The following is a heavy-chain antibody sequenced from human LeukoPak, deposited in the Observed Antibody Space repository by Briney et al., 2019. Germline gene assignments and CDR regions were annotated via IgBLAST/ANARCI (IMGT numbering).Heavy chain of an antibody. V-gene: IGHV3-7*01. D-gene: IGHD1-26*01. CDR3: ARTDWRELPKPDY. CDR2: IKQDGSEK. CDR1: GFTFSSYW. Sequence: GGSLRLSCAASGFTFSSYWMSWVRQAPGKGLEWVANIKQDGSEKYYVDSVKGRFTISRDNVKKSLYLQMNSLRAEDTAVYYCARTDWRELPKPDYWGQGTLVTVSS. J-gene: IGHJ4*02.